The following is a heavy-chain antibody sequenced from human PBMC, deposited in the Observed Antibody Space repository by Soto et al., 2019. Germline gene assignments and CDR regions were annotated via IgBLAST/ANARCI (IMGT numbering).Heavy chain of an antibody. V-gene: IGHV1-18*01. Sequence: ASVEVSCKXSGYTFTSYGISWVRQAPGQGLEWMGWISAYNGNTNYAQKLQGRVTMTTDTSTSTAYMELRSLRSDDTAVYYCARVPAAAFLNYFDYWGQGTLVTVSS. D-gene: IGHD6-13*01. CDR3: ARVPAAAFLNYFDY. CDR2: ISAYNGNT. J-gene: IGHJ4*02. CDR1: GYTFTSYG.